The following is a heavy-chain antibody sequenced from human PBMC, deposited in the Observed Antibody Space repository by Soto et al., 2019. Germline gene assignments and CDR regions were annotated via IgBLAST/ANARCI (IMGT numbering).Heavy chain of an antibody. CDR3: ARHNYGSGSTYFDY. J-gene: IGHJ4*02. CDR1: GGSFSGYY. Sequence: PSETLSLTCAVYGGSFSGYYWSWIRQPPGKGLEWIGEINHSGSTNYNPSLKSRVTISVDTSKNQFSLKLSSVTAADTAVYYCARHNYGSGSTYFDYWGQGTPVTSPQ. D-gene: IGHD3-10*01. CDR2: INHSGST. V-gene: IGHV4-34*01.